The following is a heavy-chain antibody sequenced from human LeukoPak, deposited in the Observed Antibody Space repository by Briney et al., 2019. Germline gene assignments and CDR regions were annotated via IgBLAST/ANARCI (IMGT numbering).Heavy chain of an antibody. Sequence: GASVKVSCKASGGTFSSYATSWVRQAPGQGLEWMGGIIPIFGTANYAQKFQGRVTITADESTSTAYMELSSLRSEDTAVYYCATPPLVTWFDPWGQGTLVTVSS. V-gene: IGHV1-69*13. J-gene: IGHJ5*02. CDR3: ATPPLVTWFDP. CDR1: GGTFSSYA. CDR2: IIPIFGTA. D-gene: IGHD4-23*01.